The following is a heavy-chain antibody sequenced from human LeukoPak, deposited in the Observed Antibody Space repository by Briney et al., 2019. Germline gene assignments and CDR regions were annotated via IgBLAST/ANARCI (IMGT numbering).Heavy chain of an antibody. CDR3: ARVMVFGVVTTVFDP. V-gene: IGHV3-48*01. Sequence: TGGSLRLSCAASGFTFSSYSMNWVRQAPGKGLEWVSYISSSSSTIYYADSVKGLFTISRDNAKNSLYLQMNSLRAEDTAVYYCARVMVFGVVTTVFDPWGQGTLVTVSS. D-gene: IGHD3-3*01. CDR1: GFTFSSYS. J-gene: IGHJ5*02. CDR2: ISSSSSTI.